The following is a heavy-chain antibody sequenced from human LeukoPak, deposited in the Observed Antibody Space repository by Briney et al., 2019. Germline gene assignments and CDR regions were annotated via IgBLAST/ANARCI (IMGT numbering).Heavy chain of an antibody. CDR2: ISSSSSYI. CDR1: GFTFSSYS. D-gene: IGHD3-10*01. CDR3: ARAGYGSGSYYSPLYAFDI. Sequence: GGSLRLSCAASGFTFSSYSMNWVRQAPGKGLEWGSSISSSSSYIYYADSVKGRFTISRDNAKNSLYLQMNSLRAEDTAVYYCARAGYGSGSYYSPLYAFDIWGQGTMVTVSS. J-gene: IGHJ3*02. V-gene: IGHV3-21*01.